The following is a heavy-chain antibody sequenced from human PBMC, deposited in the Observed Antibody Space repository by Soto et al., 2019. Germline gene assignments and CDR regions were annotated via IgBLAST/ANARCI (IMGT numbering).Heavy chain of an antibody. CDR2: IGGSGGNT. CDR1: GFSFSSYA. D-gene: IGHD3-22*01. Sequence: PGGSLRLSCVASGFSFSSYAMSWVRQAPGKGLEWVSAIGGSGGNTYYADSVRGRFTISRDNSKNTLYLQMNSLRAEDTAVYYCAKEFDTSGYYSYYYTMAVWGQGTRVTVSS. V-gene: IGHV3-23*01. J-gene: IGHJ6*02. CDR3: AKEFDTSGYYSYYYTMAV.